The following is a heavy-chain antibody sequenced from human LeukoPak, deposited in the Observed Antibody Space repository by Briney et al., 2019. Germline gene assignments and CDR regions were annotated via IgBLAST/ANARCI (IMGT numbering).Heavy chain of an antibody. CDR3: ARGSGAAAGAFDY. CDR1: GFTFRSYG. CDR2: VWYDGNNK. V-gene: IGHV3-33*01. D-gene: IGHD6-13*01. Sequence: GGSLRLSCAASGFTFRSYGMHWVPQAPGKGLEWVAIVWYDGNNKYYADSVKGRFTVSRDNSKDTVSLQLNSLRAEDTAVYYCARGSGAAAGAFDYWGQGTLVTVPS. J-gene: IGHJ4*02.